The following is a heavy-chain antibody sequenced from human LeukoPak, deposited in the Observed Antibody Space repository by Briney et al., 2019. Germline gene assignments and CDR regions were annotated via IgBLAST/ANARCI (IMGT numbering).Heavy chain of an antibody. J-gene: IGHJ6*03. CDR2: INHSGST. CDR1: GGSFSGNY. Sequence: SETLSLTCAVYGGSFSGNYWSWIRQPPGKGLEWIGEINHSGSTNYNPSLKSRVTISVDTSKNQFSLKLSSVTAADTAVYYCARWLGAGTYYYYYMDVWGKGTTVTVSS. V-gene: IGHV4-34*01. CDR3: ARWLGAGTYYYYYMDV. D-gene: IGHD6-19*01.